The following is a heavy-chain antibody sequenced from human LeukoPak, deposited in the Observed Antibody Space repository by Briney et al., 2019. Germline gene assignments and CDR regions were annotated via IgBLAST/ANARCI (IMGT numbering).Heavy chain of an antibody. D-gene: IGHD4-11*01. CDR2: TRNKEKGYST. CDR3: ARTARDADYPYDPFDI. V-gene: IGHV3-72*01. CDR1: GFTSSYHY. Sequence: GGSLRLSCAASGFTSSYHYMDWVRQAPGKGLEWVGRTRNKEKGYSTEYAASAKNRFITSSDESRNTVFLQMNNLQIEDTAVYYCARTARDADYPYDPFDIWGQGTMVTVSS. J-gene: IGHJ3*02.